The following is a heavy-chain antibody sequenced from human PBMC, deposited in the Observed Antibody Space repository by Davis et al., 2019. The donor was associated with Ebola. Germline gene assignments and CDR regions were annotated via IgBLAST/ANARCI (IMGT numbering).Heavy chain of an antibody. V-gene: IGHV5-51*01. CDR2: IYPGDSDT. CDR3: ARRSDWNFAFDY. D-gene: IGHD1-7*01. Sequence: GESLKISCKGSGYSFTSYWIGWVRQMPGKGLEWMGIIYPGDSDTRYSPSFQGQVSISVDTSITTAYLQWSSLKASDTAVYYCARRSDWNFAFDYWGQGTLVTVAS. CDR1: GYSFTSYW. J-gene: IGHJ4*02.